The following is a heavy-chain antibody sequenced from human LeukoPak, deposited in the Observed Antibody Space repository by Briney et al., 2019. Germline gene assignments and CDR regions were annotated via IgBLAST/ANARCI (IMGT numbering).Heavy chain of an antibody. V-gene: IGHV4-59*08. CDR1: GVSISSYS. Sequence: SETLSLTCTVSGVSISSYSWSWIRQPPGKGLEWVGYIYDSGNTKYSPSLKSRLTILRDTSKKQISLRLSSVTAADTAVYYCARLEYDISTGCTPFDIWGQGTMLTVSS. CDR2: IYDSGNT. J-gene: IGHJ3*02. D-gene: IGHD3-9*01. CDR3: ARLEYDISTGCTPFDI.